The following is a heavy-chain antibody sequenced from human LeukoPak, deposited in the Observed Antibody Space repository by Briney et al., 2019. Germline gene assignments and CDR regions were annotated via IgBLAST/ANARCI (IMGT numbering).Heavy chain of an antibody. D-gene: IGHD3-10*01. Sequence: GGSLRLSCTASGFTFSDYYMSWFRQAPGKGLEWVGFIRSKAYGGTTEYAASVKGRFTISRDDSKSIAYLQMNSLKTEDTAVYYCTRATMVRGVTPDAFDIWGQGTMVTVSS. V-gene: IGHV3-49*03. CDR3: TRATMVRGVTPDAFDI. CDR2: IRSKAYGGTT. J-gene: IGHJ3*02. CDR1: GFTFSDYY.